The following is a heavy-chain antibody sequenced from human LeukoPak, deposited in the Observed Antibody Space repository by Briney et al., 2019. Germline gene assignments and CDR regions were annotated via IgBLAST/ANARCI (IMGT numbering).Heavy chain of an antibody. CDR2: ISYDGSNK. CDR1: GFTFSSYA. J-gene: IGHJ4*02. V-gene: IGHV3-30*14. D-gene: IGHD6-19*01. Sequence: GRSLRLSCAASGFTFSSYAMHWVRQAPGKGLEWVAVISYDGSNKYYADSVKGRFTISRDNSKNTLYLQMNSLRPEDTAVYYCAGEFSGCDYWGQGTLVTVSS. CDR3: AGEFSGCDY.